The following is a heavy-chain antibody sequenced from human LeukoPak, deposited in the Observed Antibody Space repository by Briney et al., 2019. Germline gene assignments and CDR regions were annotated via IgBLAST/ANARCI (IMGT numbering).Heavy chain of an antibody. Sequence: SETLSLTCTVSGGSISSYYWNWIRQPPGKGLEWIGYIYYSGSTNYNPSLRSRVTISVDTSKNQFSLKLSSVTAADTAVYYCARGADSSGYYSIFYFDYWGQGTPVTVSS. V-gene: IGHV4-59*01. CDR1: GGSISSYY. J-gene: IGHJ4*02. CDR3: ARGADSSGYYSIFYFDY. CDR2: IYYSGST. D-gene: IGHD3-22*01.